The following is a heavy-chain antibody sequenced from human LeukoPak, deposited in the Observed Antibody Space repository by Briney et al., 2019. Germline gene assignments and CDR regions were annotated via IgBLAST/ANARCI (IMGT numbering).Heavy chain of an antibody. CDR3: AREPVWFGELFSYYYGMDV. CDR2: INPSGGST. V-gene: IGHV1-46*01. CDR1: GYTFTSYC. Sequence: ASVKVSCKASGYTFTSYCMHWVRQAPGQGLEWMGIINPSGGSTSYAQKFQGRVTMTRDTTTSTVYMELSSLRSEDTAVYYCAREPVWFGELFSYYYGMDVWGQGTTVTVSS. J-gene: IGHJ6*02. D-gene: IGHD3-10*01.